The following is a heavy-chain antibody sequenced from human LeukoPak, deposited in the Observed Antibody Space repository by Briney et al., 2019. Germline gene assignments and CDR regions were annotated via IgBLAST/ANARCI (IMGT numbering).Heavy chain of an antibody. J-gene: IGHJ2*01. Sequence: GESLKISCKGSGYSFTSYWIGWVRQMPGKGLEWMGIIYPGDSDTRYSPSFQGQVSISADKSISTAYLQRSSLKASDTAMCYCARLPGYGSGSYYLSWYFDLWGRGTLVTVSS. V-gene: IGHV5-51*01. CDR3: ARLPGYGSGSYYLSWYFDL. CDR2: IYPGDSDT. D-gene: IGHD3-10*01. CDR1: GYSFTSYW.